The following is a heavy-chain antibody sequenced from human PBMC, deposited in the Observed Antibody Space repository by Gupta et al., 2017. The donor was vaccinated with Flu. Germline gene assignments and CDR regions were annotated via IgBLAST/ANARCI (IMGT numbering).Heavy chain of an antibody. D-gene: IGHD4-23*01. J-gene: IGHJ4*02. CDR2: IWYDGSNK. CDR3: AREGPLRWSSSGHFDY. CDR1: GFTFSSYG. Sequence: QVQLVESGGGVVQPGRSLRLSCAASGFTFSSYGLHWVRQAPGKGLEWVAVIWYDGSNKYYADSVKGRFTISRDNSKNTLDQQMNSLRAEYTAVYYCAREGPLRWSSSGHFDYWGQGTLVTVSS. V-gene: IGHV3-33*01.